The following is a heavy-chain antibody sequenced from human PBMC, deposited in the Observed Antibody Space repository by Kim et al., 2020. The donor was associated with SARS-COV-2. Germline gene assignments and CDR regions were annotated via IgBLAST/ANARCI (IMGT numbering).Heavy chain of an antibody. V-gene: IGHV3-21*01. CDR3: WSSYYYGSGSINFDY. J-gene: IGHJ4*02. CDR1: GFTFSSYS. CDR2: ISSSSSYI. Sequence: GGSLRLSCAASGFTFSSYSMNWVRQAPGKGLEWVSSISSSSSYIYYADSVNGRFTISRDNAKNSLYLQMNSLRAEDTAVYYCWSSYYYGSGSINFDYWGQGTLVTVSS. D-gene: IGHD3-10*01.